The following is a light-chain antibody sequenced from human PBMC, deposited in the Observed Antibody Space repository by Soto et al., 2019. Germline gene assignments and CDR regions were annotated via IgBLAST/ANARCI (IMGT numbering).Light chain of an antibody. V-gene: IGLV1-47*01. Sequence: QSVLTHPPSASGTPGQRVTISCSGSSSNIGSNYVYWYQQLPGTAPKLLIYRNNQRPSGVPDRFSGSKSGTSASLAISGLRSEDEAEYYCAAWDDSLSGRVVFGGGTKVTVL. CDR2: RNN. CDR3: AAWDDSLSGRVV. J-gene: IGLJ2*01. CDR1: SSNIGSNY.